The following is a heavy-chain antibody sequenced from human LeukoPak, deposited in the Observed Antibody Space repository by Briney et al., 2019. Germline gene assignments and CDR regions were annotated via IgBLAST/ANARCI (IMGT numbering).Heavy chain of an antibody. CDR1: GFTFSSYA. V-gene: IGHV3-30*04. Sequence: GGSLRLSCAASGFTFSSYAMHWVRQAPGKGLEWVAVISYDGSNKYYADSVKGRFTISRDNSKNTLYLQMNSLRAEDTAVYYCAGGSGYDYWPNNWFDPWGQGTLVTVSS. CDR3: AGGSGYDYWPNNWFDP. J-gene: IGHJ5*02. D-gene: IGHD5-12*01. CDR2: ISYDGSNK.